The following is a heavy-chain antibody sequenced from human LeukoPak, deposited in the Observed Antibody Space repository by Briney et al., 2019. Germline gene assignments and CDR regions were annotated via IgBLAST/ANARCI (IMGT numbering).Heavy chain of an antibody. CDR3: ARGRRYPLRGAQLPYFDY. D-gene: IGHD3-10*01. Sequence: SETLSLTCTVSGGSISSSSYYWGWIRQPPGKGLEWIGEINHSGSTNYNPSLKSRVTISVDTSKNQFSLKLSSVTAADTAVYYCARGRRYPLRGAQLPYFDYWGQGTLVTVSS. J-gene: IGHJ4*02. CDR2: INHSGST. V-gene: IGHV4-39*07. CDR1: GGSISSSSYY.